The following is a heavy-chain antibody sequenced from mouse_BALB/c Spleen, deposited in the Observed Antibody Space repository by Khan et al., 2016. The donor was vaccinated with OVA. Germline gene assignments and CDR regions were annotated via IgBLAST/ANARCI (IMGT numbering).Heavy chain of an antibody. D-gene: IGHD2-1*01. CDR1: GYSITSDYA. Sequence: EVQLVESGPGLVKPSQSLSLTCTVTGYSITSDYAWNWIRQFPGNKLEWMGYISSSGSTNYNPALKSRISITRDTSKNQFFLQLNSVTTEDTATSYCAGKGNHYSYSMDYWGQGTSLTVSS. J-gene: IGHJ4*01. V-gene: IGHV3-2*02. CDR2: ISSSGST. CDR3: AGKGNHYSYSMDY.